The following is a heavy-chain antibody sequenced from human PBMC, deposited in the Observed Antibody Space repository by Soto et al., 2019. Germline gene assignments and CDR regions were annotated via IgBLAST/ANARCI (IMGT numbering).Heavy chain of an antibody. D-gene: IGHD6-13*01. J-gene: IGHJ4*02. CDR3: ARDLAAVPRAFDY. Sequence: PSETLSLTCTVSGGSISSYFYIWVRQPPGKGLEWIGSVYYTGTTDYNPSLKSRVTISVDTSKTQFSLNLRSVTAVDTAVDYCARDLAAVPRAFDYWGRGTLVTVSS. V-gene: IGHV4-59*01. CDR2: VYYTGTT. CDR1: GGSISSYF.